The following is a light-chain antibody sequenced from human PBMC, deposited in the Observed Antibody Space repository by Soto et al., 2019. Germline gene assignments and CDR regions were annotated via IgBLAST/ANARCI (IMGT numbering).Light chain of an antibody. CDR3: ETWDSNTHV. Sequence: QPVLTQSSSASASLGSSVKLTCTLSSGHSSYIIAWHQQQPGKAPRYLMKLEGSGSYNKGSGVPDRLSGSSSGADRYLTISTLQFEDEADYYCETWDSNTHVFGGGTKLTVL. V-gene: IGLV4-60*02. J-gene: IGLJ3*02. CDR2: LEGSGSY. CDR1: SGHSSYI.